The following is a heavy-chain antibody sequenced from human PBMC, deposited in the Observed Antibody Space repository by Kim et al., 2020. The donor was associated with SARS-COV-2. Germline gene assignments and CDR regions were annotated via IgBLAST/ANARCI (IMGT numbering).Heavy chain of an antibody. CDR3: GRGGGGGYYYFDY. CDR2: ISYDGSNK. V-gene: IGHV3-30-3*01. J-gene: IGHJ4*02. Sequence: GGSLRLSCAASGFTFSSYAMHWVRQAPGKGLEWVAVISYDGSNKYYADSVKGRFTISRDNSKNTLYLQMNSPGAEDTAVYYCGRGGGGGYYYFDYWGQGTLVTVSS. CDR1: GFTFSSYA. D-gene: IGHD3-22*01.